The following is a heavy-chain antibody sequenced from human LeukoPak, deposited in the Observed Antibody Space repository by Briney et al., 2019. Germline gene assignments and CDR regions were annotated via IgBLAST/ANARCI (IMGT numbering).Heavy chain of an antibody. Sequence: SETLSLTCAVYGGSLSGYYWSWIRQPPGKGLEWIGEINHSGSTNYNPSLKSRVTISVDTSKNQFSLKLSSVTAADTAVYYCARGPPRTAYYYYGMDVWGQGTTVTVSS. CDR1: GGSLSGYY. CDR2: INHSGST. V-gene: IGHV4-34*01. D-gene: IGHD1/OR15-1a*01. CDR3: ARGPPRTAYYYYGMDV. J-gene: IGHJ6*02.